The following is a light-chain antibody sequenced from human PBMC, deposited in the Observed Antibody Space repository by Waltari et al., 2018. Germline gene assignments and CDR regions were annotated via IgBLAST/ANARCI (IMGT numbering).Light chain of an antibody. Sequence: QSVLTQPPSASGTPGQRVTISCSGSSSHIGSNSVYWYQHLPGTAPKLLIHRNNQRPSGVPDRFSGSKSGTSASLAISGLRSEDEADYYCAAWDDSLSGPVFGGGTKLTVL. CDR2: RNN. V-gene: IGLV1-47*01. CDR1: SSHIGSNS. J-gene: IGLJ2*01. CDR3: AAWDDSLSGPV.